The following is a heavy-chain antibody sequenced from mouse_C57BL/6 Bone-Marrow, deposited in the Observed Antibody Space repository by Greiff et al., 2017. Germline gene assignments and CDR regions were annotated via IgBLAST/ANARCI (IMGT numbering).Heavy chain of an antibody. D-gene: IGHD2-14*01. V-gene: IGHV14-4*01. CDR2: IDPENGDT. CDR3: TTGGTYWYFDV. Sequence: VQLQQSGAELVRPGASVKLSCTASGFNIKDDYMHWVKQRPEQGLEWIGWIDPENGDTEYASKFQGKATITADTSSNTAYLQHSSLTSEDTAVYYCTTGGTYWYFDVWGTGTTVTVSS. CDR1: GFNIKDDY. J-gene: IGHJ1*03.